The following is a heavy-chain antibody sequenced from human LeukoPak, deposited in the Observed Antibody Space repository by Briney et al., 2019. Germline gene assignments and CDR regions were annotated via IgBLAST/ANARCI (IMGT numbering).Heavy chain of an antibody. Sequence: GASVKVSCKASGYTFTNYGINWLRQAPGQGLEWMGWISAYNGNTNYAQRLQGRVTMTTDTSTSTAYMELRSLRSDDTAVYYCARVRDYSGSYYDYWGQGTLVTVSS. CDR2: ISAYNGNT. CDR3: ARVRDYSGSYYDY. J-gene: IGHJ4*02. CDR1: GYTFTNYG. V-gene: IGHV1-18*01. D-gene: IGHD1-26*01.